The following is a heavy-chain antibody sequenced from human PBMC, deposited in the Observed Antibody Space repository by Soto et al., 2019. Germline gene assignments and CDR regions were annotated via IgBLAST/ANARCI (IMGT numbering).Heavy chain of an antibody. J-gene: IGHJ5*02. D-gene: IGHD3-9*01. Sequence: SETLSLTCTVSGGSISSYYWSWIRQPPGKGLEWIGYIYYSGSTNYNPSLKSRVTISVDTSKNQFSLKLSSVTAADTAVYYCARGVYDILTGYSPDNWFEPWGQGTLVTVSS. V-gene: IGHV4-59*01. CDR3: ARGVYDILTGYSPDNWFEP. CDR1: GGSISSYY. CDR2: IYYSGST.